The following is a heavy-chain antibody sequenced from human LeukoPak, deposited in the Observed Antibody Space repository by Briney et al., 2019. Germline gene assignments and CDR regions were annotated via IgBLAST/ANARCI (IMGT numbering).Heavy chain of an antibody. D-gene: IGHD4-17*01. CDR3: TTDLICGDGDFDY. CDR1: GFTFSNAW. J-gene: IGHJ4*02. Sequence: GGSLRLSCAASGFTFSNAWMSWVRQAPGKGLEWVGRIKSKTDGGTTDYAAPVKGRFTISRDDSKNTLYLQMNSLKTEDTAVYYCTTDLICGDGDFDYWGQGTLVTVSS. V-gene: IGHV3-15*01. CDR2: IKSKTDGGTT.